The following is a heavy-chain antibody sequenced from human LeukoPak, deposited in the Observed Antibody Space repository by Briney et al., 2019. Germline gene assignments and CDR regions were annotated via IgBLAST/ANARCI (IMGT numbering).Heavy chain of an antibody. CDR2: MRTDGSAP. V-gene: IGHV3-7*01. Sequence: PGGSLRLSCAVSGFTFSDYMMTWVRQAPGEGLEWVANMRTDGSAPHYVDSVKGRFTISRDNAKNSLFLQMNSVRAEDTAVYYCARDNDFTIDYWGQGTLVTVSS. J-gene: IGHJ4*02. D-gene: IGHD3-10*01. CDR3: ARDNDFTIDY. CDR1: GFTFSDYM.